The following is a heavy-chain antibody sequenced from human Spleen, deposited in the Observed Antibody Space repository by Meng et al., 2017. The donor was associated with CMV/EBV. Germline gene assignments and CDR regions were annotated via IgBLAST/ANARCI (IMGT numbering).Heavy chain of an antibody. CDR1: GGTFSSYA. CDR2: IISMFGTA. CDR3: AIRIGAPRGFDF. J-gene: IGHJ4*02. Sequence: CKASGGTFSSYAVSWVRQAPGQGLEWMGSIISMFGTADYAQKFQGRVTITTDESTSAAYMELSSLRSEDTAVYYCAIRIGAPRGFDFWGQGTLVTVSS. D-gene: IGHD1-26*01. V-gene: IGHV1-69*05.